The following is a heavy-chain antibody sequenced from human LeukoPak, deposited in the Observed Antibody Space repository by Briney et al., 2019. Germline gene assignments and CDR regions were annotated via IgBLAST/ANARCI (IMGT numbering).Heavy chain of an antibody. V-gene: IGHV4-34*01. CDR3: ARHLAYGSGSYYNSPNKRRGMGNYYFDY. CDR1: GGSFSGYY. Sequence: SETLSLTCAVYGGSFSGYYWSWIRQPPGKGLEWIGEINHSGSTNYNPSLKSRVTISVDTSKNQFSLKLSSVTAADTAVYYCARHLAYGSGSYYNSPNKRRGMGNYYFDYWGQGTLVTVSS. CDR2: INHSGST. J-gene: IGHJ4*02. D-gene: IGHD3-10*01.